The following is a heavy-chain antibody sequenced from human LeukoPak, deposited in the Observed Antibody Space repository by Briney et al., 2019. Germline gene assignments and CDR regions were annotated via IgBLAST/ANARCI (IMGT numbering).Heavy chain of an antibody. J-gene: IGHJ4*02. CDR3: ARGRAYYYDSSGYYPSTLYYFDY. CDR2: IYYSRST. CDR1: GVSISSSSYY. D-gene: IGHD3-22*01. V-gene: IGHV4-39*07. Sequence: PSETLSLTCTVSGVSISSSSYYWGWIRQPPGKGLEWIGSIYYSRSTYYNPSLKSRVTISVDTSKNQFSLKLSSVTAADAAVYYCARGRAYYYDSSGYYPSTLYYFDYWGQGTLVTVSS.